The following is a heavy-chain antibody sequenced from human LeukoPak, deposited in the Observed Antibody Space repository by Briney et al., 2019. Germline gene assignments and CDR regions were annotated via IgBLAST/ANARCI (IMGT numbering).Heavy chain of an antibody. CDR2: INSDGSWT. Sequence: GGSLRLSCTASGFTFSSYAMSWVRQAPGKGLEWVSHINSDGSWTSYADSVKGRFTISKDNAKNTVYLQMNSLRAEDTAVYYCVSFYETYWGRGTLVTVSS. V-gene: IGHV3-74*01. D-gene: IGHD2/OR15-2a*01. J-gene: IGHJ4*02. CDR3: VSFYETY. CDR1: GFTFSSYA.